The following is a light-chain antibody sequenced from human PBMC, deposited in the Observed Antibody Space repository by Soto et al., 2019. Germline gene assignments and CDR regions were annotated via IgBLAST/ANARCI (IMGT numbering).Light chain of an antibody. CDR2: KAS. Sequence: DIQMTQSPSTLSESVGDRVTITCRASQNINSWLAWYQQKPGKAPKLLIYKASSLESGVPSRFRGSGSGTEFTLTISSLQPDDFAAYYCQQYEIYPITFGQGTRLEIK. CDR1: QNINSW. CDR3: QQYEIYPIT. V-gene: IGKV1-5*03. J-gene: IGKJ5*01.